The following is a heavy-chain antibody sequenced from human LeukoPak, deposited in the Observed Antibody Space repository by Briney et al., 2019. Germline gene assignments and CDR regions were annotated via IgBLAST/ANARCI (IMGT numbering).Heavy chain of an antibody. V-gene: IGHV1-2*02. CDR2: INPNSGGT. D-gene: IGHD6-13*01. CDR3: ARDAGIAAAGTDY. Sequence: ASVKVSCKASGYTFTGYYMHWVRQAPGQGLEWMGWINPNSGGTNYAQKFQGRVTMTRDTSINTAYMELSRLRSDDTAVYYCARDAGIAAAGTDYWGQGTLVTVSS. CDR1: GYTFTGYY. J-gene: IGHJ4*02.